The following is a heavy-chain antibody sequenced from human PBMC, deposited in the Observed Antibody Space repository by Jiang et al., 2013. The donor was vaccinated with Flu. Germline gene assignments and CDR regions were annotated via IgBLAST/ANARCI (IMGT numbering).Heavy chain of an antibody. V-gene: IGHV4-59*01. CDR2: IYYSGST. CDR3: ARARRIAVAGTQGFWYFDL. D-gene: IGHD6-19*01. Sequence: KPSETLSLTCTVSGGSISSYYWSWIRQPPGKGLEWIGYIYYSGSTNYNPSLKSRVTISVDTSKNQFSLKLSSVTAADTAVYYCARARRIAVAGTQGFWYFDLWGRGTLVTVSS. J-gene: IGHJ2*01. CDR1: GGSISSYY.